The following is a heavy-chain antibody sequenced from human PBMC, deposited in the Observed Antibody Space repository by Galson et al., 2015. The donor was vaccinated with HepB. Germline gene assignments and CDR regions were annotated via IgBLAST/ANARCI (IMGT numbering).Heavy chain of an antibody. Sequence: SLRLSCAASGFTFSYYWMRWVRQAPGKGLEWMAHIKEDGSEKYYVDSVKGRFTIYRDNAKNSLYLQMDGLRVEDTAVYYCYSSYGYWGQGSLVTVSS. J-gene: IGHJ4*02. D-gene: IGHD4-11*01. CDR2: IKEDGSEK. CDR1: GFTFSYYW. CDR3: YSSYGY. V-gene: IGHV3-7*03.